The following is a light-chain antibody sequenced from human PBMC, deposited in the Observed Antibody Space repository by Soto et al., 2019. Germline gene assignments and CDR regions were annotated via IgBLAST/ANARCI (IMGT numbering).Light chain of an antibody. CDR1: QSVSSSY. CDR2: GAS. CDR3: QQYGSSPWT. V-gene: IGKV3-20*01. J-gene: IGKJ1*01. Sequence: EIVLTQSPGTLSLSPGERATLSCRASQSVSSSYLAWYQQKPGQAPRLLIYGASSRATGIPDRFSGSGSGTDFTLTISRLEPEDFLVYYCQQYGSSPWTFGRGTKVEIK.